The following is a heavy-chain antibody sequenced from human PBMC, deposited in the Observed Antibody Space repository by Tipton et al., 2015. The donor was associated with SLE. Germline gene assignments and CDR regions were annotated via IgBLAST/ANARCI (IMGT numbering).Heavy chain of an antibody. D-gene: IGHD3-9*01. CDR3: ARNHYHISTGYSDAFDI. CDR2: IYYSGNT. J-gene: IGHJ3*02. CDR1: GGSISSGAYY. V-gene: IGHV4-31*03. Sequence: TLSLTCTVSGGSISSGAYYWSWIRQYPGTGPEWIGYIYYSGNTHYSPSLKSRVTMSVDTSKNQFSLKLSSVTAADTAVYYCARNHYHISTGYSDAFDIWGQGTMVTVSS.